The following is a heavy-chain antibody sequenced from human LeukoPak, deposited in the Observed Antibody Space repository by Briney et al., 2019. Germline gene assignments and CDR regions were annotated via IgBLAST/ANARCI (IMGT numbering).Heavy chain of an antibody. CDR3: AREVTTMVRGVSPSFDY. V-gene: IGHV1-46*01. CDR1: GYTFTSYY. J-gene: IGHJ4*02. D-gene: IGHD3-10*01. CDR2: INPSGGST. Sequence: ASVKVSCKASGYTFTSYYMHWVRQAPGQGLEWMGIINPSGGSTSYAQKFQGRVTITADESTSTAYMELSSLRSEDTAVYYCAREVTTMVRGVSPSFDYWGQGTLVTVSS.